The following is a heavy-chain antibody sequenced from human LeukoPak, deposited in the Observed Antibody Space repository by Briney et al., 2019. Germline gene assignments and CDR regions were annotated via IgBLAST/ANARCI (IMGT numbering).Heavy chain of an antibody. D-gene: IGHD1-14*01. Sequence: KPSETLSLTCTLSGDSIRNFYWSWIRQPPGKGLEWIGFIYYTGSTNYNPSLKSRVTISVDTSKNQFSLKLSSVTAADTAVYYCAGMRITTPTVRTLDYWGQGTLVTVSS. J-gene: IGHJ4*02. CDR1: GDSIRNFY. CDR3: AGMRITTPTVRTLDY. V-gene: IGHV4-59*01. CDR2: IYYTGST.